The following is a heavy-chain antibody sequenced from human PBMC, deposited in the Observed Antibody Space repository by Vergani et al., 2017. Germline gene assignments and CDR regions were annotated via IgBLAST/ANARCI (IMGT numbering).Heavy chain of an antibody. CDR2: IIPIFVTA. CDR3: ATTVTTGAYYYYGMDV. Sequence: QVQLVQSGAEVKKPGSSVNVSCKASGGTFSSYAISWVRQATGHGLEWMGGIIPIFVTANYAQKFQGRVTITADESTSTAYMELSSLRSEDTAVYYCATTVTTGAYYYYGMDVWGQGTTVTVSS. CDR1: GGTFSSYA. D-gene: IGHD4-17*01. V-gene: IGHV1-69*12. J-gene: IGHJ6*02.